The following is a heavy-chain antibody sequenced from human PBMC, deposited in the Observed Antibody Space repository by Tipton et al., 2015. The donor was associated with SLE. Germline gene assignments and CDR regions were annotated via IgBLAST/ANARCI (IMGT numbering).Heavy chain of an antibody. Sequence: TLSLTCAVYGGSFSGYYWTWIRQPPGKGLEWIGYVYYSGTTNYNPSLKSRVTISADKSISTAYLQWSSLTASDTAMYYCARLTHDGYTYGYYFDYWGQGTLVTVSS. CDR2: VYYSGTT. V-gene: IGHV4-34*11. CDR3: ARLTHDGYTYGYYFDY. D-gene: IGHD5-18*01. CDR1: GGSFSGYY. J-gene: IGHJ4*02.